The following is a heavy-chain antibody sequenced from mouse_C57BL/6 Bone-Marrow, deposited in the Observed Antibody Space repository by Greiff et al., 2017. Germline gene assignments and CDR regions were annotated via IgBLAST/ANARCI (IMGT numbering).Heavy chain of an antibody. CDR2: IYPGSGNT. V-gene: IGHV1-66*01. J-gene: IGHJ4*01. Sequence: VQLQQSGPELVKPGASVKISCKASGYSFTSYYIHWVKQRPGQGLEWIGWIYPGSGNTKYNEKFKGKATLTADTSSSTAYMQLSSLTSEDSAVYYCARNYDYDYYYAMDYWGQGTSGTVSS. D-gene: IGHD2-4*01. CDR3: ARNYDYDYYYAMDY. CDR1: GYSFTSYY.